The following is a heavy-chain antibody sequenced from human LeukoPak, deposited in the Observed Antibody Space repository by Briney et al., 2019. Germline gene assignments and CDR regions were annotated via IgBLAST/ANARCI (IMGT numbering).Heavy chain of an antibody. J-gene: IGHJ5*01. D-gene: IGHD4-11*01. CDR2: IYYRGSA. CDR1: GDSINSYY. Sequence: KPSETLSLTCTVSGDSINSYYWSWIRQPPGKGLEWLGYIYYRGSANYIPSLKSRVTISIDTSKNQFSLKLTSVTAADTAVYYCARLLHDWFDSWGQGTLVTVSS. CDR3: ARLLHDWFDS. V-gene: IGHV4-59*08.